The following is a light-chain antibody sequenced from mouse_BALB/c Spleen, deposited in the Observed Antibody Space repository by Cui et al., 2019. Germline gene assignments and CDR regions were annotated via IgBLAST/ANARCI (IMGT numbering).Light chain of an antibody. Sequence: QIVLTQSPAILSPSTGEKATMTCRASSSGSYSHWYQQKPGSSPKPWIYATSNLASGVPARFSGSGSGTSYSLTISRVEAEDAATYYCQQWSSNPLTFGAGTKLELK. CDR3: QQWSSNPLT. CDR1: SSGSY. CDR2: ATS. V-gene: IGKV4-72*01. J-gene: IGKJ5*01.